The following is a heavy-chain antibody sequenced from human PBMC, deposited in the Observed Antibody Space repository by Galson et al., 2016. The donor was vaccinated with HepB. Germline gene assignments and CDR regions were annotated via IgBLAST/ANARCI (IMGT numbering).Heavy chain of an antibody. D-gene: IGHD1-1*01. CDR3: AKERLVRRIFDH. V-gene: IGHV3-23*01. Sequence: SLRLSCAASGFVFSNFGLSWVRQAPGTGLEWVAGISTGRPTYYSASVQGRFTLSRDNSNNTLYLQMNGLRAEDTAVYYCAKERLVRRIFDHWGQGTLLTVSS. CDR2: ISTGRPT. J-gene: IGHJ4*02. CDR1: GFVFSNFG.